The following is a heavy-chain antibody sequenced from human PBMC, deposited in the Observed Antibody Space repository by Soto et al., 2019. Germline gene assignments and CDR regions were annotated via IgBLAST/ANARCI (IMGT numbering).Heavy chain of an antibody. D-gene: IGHD6-19*01. Sequence: EVLVLESGGRLVQPRGSLRLSCAGSGFTFSNYAMSWVRQTPGKGLEWVSAISGSGDSTYYADSVKGRFTISRDNSKNTVYLQMNCLRAEDTAIYYCAKVQSSPVAGNCFDPWGQGTLVTVSS. CDR2: ISGSGDST. J-gene: IGHJ5*02. CDR3: AKVQSSPVAGNCFDP. CDR1: GFTFSNYA. V-gene: IGHV3-23*01.